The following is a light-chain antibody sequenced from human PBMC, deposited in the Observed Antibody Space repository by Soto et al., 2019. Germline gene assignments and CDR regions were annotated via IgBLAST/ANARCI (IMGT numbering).Light chain of an antibody. Sequence: EIVLTQSPGTLSLSPGERATLSCRASQSVSSSYLAWYQQRPGQAPRLLIYGASTRATGIPARFSGSGSGTEFTLIISSLQSEDSAVYYCQQYNSWLWTVGQGTKVDIK. CDR3: QQYNSWLWT. CDR2: GAS. J-gene: IGKJ1*01. CDR1: QSVSSSY. V-gene: IGKV3-15*01.